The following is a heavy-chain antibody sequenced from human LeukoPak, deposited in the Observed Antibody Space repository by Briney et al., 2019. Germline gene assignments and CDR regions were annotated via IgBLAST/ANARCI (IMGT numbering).Heavy chain of an antibody. J-gene: IGHJ4*02. D-gene: IGHD6-19*01. CDR3: AKQDIRSSAWYD. Sequence: ASVKVSCKASGYTFTSYYMHWVRQAPGQGLEWMGIINPSGGDTSYAQKFQGRLTMTRDTSTNTVYMELTSLRSEDTAVYYCAKQDIRSSAWYDWGQGTLVTVSS. CDR1: GYTFTSYY. CDR2: INPSGGDT. V-gene: IGHV1-46*01.